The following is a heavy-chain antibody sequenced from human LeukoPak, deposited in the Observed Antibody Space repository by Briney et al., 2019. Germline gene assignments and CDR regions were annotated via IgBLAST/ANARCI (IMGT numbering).Heavy chain of an antibody. V-gene: IGHV3-30*02. Sequence: GGSLRLSCAASGFTFSSYGMHWVRQAPGKGLEWVAFIRYDGSNKYYADSVKGRFTISRDNAKNSLFLQMNSLRAEDTAVYYCAREGYYGLGLYYYYYLDVWGKGTTVTVSS. CDR2: IRYDGSNK. CDR3: AREGYYGLGLYYYYYLDV. D-gene: IGHD3-10*01. J-gene: IGHJ6*03. CDR1: GFTFSSYG.